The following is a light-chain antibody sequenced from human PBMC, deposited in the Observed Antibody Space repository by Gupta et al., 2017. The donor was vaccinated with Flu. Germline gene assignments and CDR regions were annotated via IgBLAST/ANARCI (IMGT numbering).Light chain of an antibody. CDR2: KAS. CDR1: QSISDW. Sequence: DIQMTQSPSTLSASVGDRVTITCRASQSISDWLAWYQQKPGKAPKLLIYKASNLESGVPSRFSGSGSGTEFTLTISSLQPDDFATYYCQEYISYSICFGQGTRLEIK. CDR3: QEYISYSIC. J-gene: IGKJ5*01. V-gene: IGKV1-5*03.